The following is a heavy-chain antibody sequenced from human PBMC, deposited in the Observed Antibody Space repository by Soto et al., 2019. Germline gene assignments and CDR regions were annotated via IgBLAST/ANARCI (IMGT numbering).Heavy chain of an antibody. CDR2: IYYSGST. CDR1: GGSISSSSYY. D-gene: IGHD6-13*01. Sequence: SETLSLTCTVSGGSISSSSYYWGWIRQPPGKGLEWIGSIYYSGSTYYNPSLKSRVTISVDTSKNQFSLKLSSVTAADTAVYYCARLLPIAAAGVGSLDPWGQGTLVTVS. V-gene: IGHV4-39*01. CDR3: ARLLPIAAAGVGSLDP. J-gene: IGHJ5*02.